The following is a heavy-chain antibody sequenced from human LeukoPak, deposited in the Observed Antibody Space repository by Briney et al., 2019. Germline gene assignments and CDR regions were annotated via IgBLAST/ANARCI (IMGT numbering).Heavy chain of an antibody. D-gene: IGHD2-2*01. J-gene: IGHJ4*02. CDR1: GGSISGYY. CDR3: ARVPRGVVVVDY. Sequence: SETLSLTCSVSGGSISGYYWSWIRQPPGKGLEWIGYIYYSGTTIYNPSLKSRLTISLDTSKNQFSLNLSSVTAADTAVYYCARVPRGVVVVDYWGQGTLVTVSS. CDR2: IYYSGTT. V-gene: IGHV4-59*08.